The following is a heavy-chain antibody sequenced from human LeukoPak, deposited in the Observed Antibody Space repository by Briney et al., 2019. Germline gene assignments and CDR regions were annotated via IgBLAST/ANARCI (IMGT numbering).Heavy chain of an antibody. CDR3: ARDATYYYDSSGYYYAIRFDY. Sequence: SETLSLTCTVSGGSISSYYWSWIRQPPGKGLEWIGYIYYSGSTNYSPSLKSRVTISEDTSKNQFSLKLSSVTAADTAVYYCARDATYYYDSSGYYYAIRFDYWGQGTLVTVSS. V-gene: IGHV4-59*01. CDR2: IYYSGST. CDR1: GGSISSYY. D-gene: IGHD3-22*01. J-gene: IGHJ4*02.